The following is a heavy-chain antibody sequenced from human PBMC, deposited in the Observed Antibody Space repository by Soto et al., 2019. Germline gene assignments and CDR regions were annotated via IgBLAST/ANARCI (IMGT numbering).Heavy chain of an antibody. J-gene: IGHJ3*02. Sequence: EVQLVESGGGLVEPGGSLRLSCAASGFAISGYWMHWVRQAPGKRLVWVSRINSDGSSTNYADSMKGRFTSSRDNAMNMLYRRMNSLRAEETAVYYLIRPSTMLTNNPFDMLGQGTMVTVSS. V-gene: IGHV3-74*01. D-gene: IGHD3-10*02. CDR1: GFAISGYW. CDR2: INSDGSST. CDR3: IRPSTMLTNNPFDM.